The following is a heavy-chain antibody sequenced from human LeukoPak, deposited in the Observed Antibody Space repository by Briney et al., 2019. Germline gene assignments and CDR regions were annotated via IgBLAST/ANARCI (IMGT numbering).Heavy chain of an antibody. CDR1: GGSISSGLYS. D-gene: IGHD2-2*01. Sequence: RASETLSLTCDVSGGSISSGLYSWSWIRQPLGKGLEWIGYIYHTRSTYYNPSLKSRVTISVDTSKNQFSLRLSSVTAADTVVYYCARLQYCSGTSCYWFDPWGQGTLVTVSS. V-gene: IGHV4-30-2*01. J-gene: IGHJ5*02. CDR3: ARLQYCSGTSCYWFDP. CDR2: IYHTRST.